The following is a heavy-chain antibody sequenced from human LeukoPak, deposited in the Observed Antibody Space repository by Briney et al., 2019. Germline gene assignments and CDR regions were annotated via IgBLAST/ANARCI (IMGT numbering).Heavy chain of an antibody. CDR1: GFTFSSYW. Sequence: GGSLRLSCAVSGFTFSSYWMSWFRQAPGKGLEWVANINQDGSQKFSVDSVKGRFTISRDNAKNSLSLQMNSLRVEDTAAYYCARDWFDGDYDRFDYWGQGTLVTVSS. J-gene: IGHJ4*02. V-gene: IGHV3-7*03. D-gene: IGHD4-17*01. CDR2: INQDGSQK. CDR3: ARDWFDGDYDRFDY.